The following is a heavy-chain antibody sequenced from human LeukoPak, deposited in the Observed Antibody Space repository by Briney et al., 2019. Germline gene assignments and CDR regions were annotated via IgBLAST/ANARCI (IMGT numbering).Heavy chain of an antibody. J-gene: IGHJ3*02. Sequence: SETLSLTCAVYGGSFSGYYWTWIRQSPGKGLEWIGEINQSGNSNYNPSLKSRVTISVDTSKSQFSLKVKSVTAADTAVYYCARPNDGYKDGPHWAFDIWGQGTMVTISS. D-gene: IGHD5-24*01. V-gene: IGHV4-34*01. CDR1: GGSFSGYY. CDR3: ARPNDGYKDGPHWAFDI. CDR2: INQSGNS.